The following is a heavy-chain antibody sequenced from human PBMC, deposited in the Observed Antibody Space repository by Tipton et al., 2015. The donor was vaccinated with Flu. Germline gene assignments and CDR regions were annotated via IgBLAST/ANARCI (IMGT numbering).Heavy chain of an antibody. CDR3: AGSLTYYYDSTAADAFDI. J-gene: IGHJ3*02. CDR2: IYTSGST. Sequence: TLSLTCTVSGGSISSYYWSWIRQPAGKGLEWIGRIYTSGSTNYNPPLKSRVTMSVDTSKNQFSLKLSAVTAADTAVYYCAGSLTYYYDSTAADAFDIWGQGTMVADSS. D-gene: IGHD3-22*01. CDR1: GGSISSYY. V-gene: IGHV4-4*07.